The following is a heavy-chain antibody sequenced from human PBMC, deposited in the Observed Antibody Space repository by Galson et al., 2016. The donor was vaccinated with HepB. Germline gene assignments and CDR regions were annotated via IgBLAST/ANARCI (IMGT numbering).Heavy chain of an antibody. CDR1: GGSISGYY. V-gene: IGHV4-59*06. J-gene: IGHJ4*02. Sequence: SETLSLTCSVSGGSISGYYWSWIRQPPGKGLEWIGYIHYSGSTYYNPSLESRVTMSVDTAKSHFSLKLSSVTAADTAVYYCARFYYDGTAYDYWGQGTLVTVSS. CDR3: ARFYYDGTAYDY. CDR2: IHYSGST. D-gene: IGHD3-22*01.